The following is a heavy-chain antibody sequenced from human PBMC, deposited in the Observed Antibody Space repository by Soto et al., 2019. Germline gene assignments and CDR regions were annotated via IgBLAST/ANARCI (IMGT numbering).Heavy chain of an antibody. CDR1: GFTFSSYS. V-gene: IGHV3-21*01. D-gene: IGHD3-10*01. CDR3: ARGAPNYYGSGDYFDY. J-gene: IGHJ4*02. Sequence: EVQLVESGGGLVKPGGSLRLSCAASGFTFSSYSMNWVRQAPGKGLEWVSSISSSSSYIYYADSVKGRFTLSRDNAKNSLYLQMNSLRAEDTAVYYCARGAPNYYGSGDYFDYWGQGTLVTVSS. CDR2: ISSSSSYI.